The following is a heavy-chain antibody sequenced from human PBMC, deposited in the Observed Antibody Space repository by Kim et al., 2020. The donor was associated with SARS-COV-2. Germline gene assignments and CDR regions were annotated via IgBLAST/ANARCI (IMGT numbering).Heavy chain of an antibody. D-gene: IGHD3-10*01. Sequence: SETLSLTCTVSGGSISSSSYYWGWIRQPPGKGLEWIGSIYYSGSTYYNPYLKSRVTISVDTSKNQFSLKLSSVTAADTAVYYCARAGPRSTYYYGSGSYYFDYWGQGTLVTVSS. CDR2: IYYSGST. J-gene: IGHJ4*02. V-gene: IGHV4-39*01. CDR3: ARAGPRSTYYYGSGSYYFDY. CDR1: GGSISSSSYY.